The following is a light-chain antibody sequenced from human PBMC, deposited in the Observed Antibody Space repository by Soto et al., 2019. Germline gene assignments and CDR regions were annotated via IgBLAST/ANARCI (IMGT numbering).Light chain of an antibody. CDR3: QQYDSYSPWT. Sequence: EIVMTESPATPSVSPGERATLSRRASQSVSSNLAWYQQKPGQAPRLLIYDASNRATGIPARFSGSGSGTEFTLTISSLQPDDFATYYCQQYDSYSPWTFGQGTKVDIK. CDR1: QSVSSN. CDR2: DAS. V-gene: IGKV3D-15*01. J-gene: IGKJ1*01.